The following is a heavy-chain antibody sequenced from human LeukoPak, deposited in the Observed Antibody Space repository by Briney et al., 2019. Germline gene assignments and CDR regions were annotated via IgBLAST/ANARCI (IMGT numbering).Heavy chain of an antibody. CDR2: IHSDGSSS. V-gene: IGHV3-74*01. CDR3: ARAHFGGYGSFDF. D-gene: IGHD6-25*01. J-gene: IGHJ4*02. Sequence: PGGSLRLSCAASGFTFSSYYMHWVRQAPGKGLVWVSHIHSDGSSSTYADSVKGRFTISRDSAKNTLYLQMNSLRAEDTAVYYCARAHFGGYGSFDFWGRGTLVTVSS. CDR1: GFTFSSYY.